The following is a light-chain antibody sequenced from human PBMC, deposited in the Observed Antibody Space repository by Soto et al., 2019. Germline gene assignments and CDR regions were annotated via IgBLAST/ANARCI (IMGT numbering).Light chain of an antibody. V-gene: IGLV2-14*01. Sequence: QSALTQPASVSGSLGQSITISCTGTSSDVGGYKYVSWYQQHPGKAPKLMIYEVSNRPSGVCNRFSGSKSGDTASLTISGLQAEDEADYYCSSYTSSDTLVFGGGTKLTVL. CDR2: EVS. CDR3: SSYTSSDTLV. J-gene: IGLJ2*01. CDR1: SSDVGGYKY.